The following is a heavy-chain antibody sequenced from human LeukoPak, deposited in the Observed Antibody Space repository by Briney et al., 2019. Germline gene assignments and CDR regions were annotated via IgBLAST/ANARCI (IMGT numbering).Heavy chain of an antibody. J-gene: IGHJ4*02. CDR2: ISGSGGST. CDR1: GLTFSSYA. D-gene: IGHD6-19*01. V-gene: IGHV3-23*01. Sequence: GGSLRLSCAASGLTFSSYAMSWVRQAPGKGLEWVSAISGSGGSTYYADSVKGGFTISRDNSKNTLYLQMNSLRAEDTAVYYCAKDQFYGIAVAGSLDYWGQGTLVTVSS. CDR3: AKDQFYGIAVAGSLDY.